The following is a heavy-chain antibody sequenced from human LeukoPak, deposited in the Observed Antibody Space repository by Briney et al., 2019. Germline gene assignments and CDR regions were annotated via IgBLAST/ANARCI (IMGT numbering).Heavy chain of an antibody. CDR1: GGSISSYY. CDR3: ARGGSSSWKYYFDY. D-gene: IGHD6-13*01. Sequence: SETLSLTCTVSGGSISSYYWSWIRQPAGKGLEWIGRIYTSGSTNYNPSLKSRVTKSVDTSKNQFSLKLSSVTAADTAVYYCARGGSSSWKYYFDYWGQGTLVTVSS. CDR2: IYTSGST. J-gene: IGHJ4*02. V-gene: IGHV4-4*07.